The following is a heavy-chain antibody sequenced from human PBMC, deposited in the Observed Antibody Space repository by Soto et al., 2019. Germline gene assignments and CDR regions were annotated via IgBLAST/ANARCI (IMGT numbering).Heavy chain of an antibody. Sequence: QVQLVESGRGLVKPGGSLRLSCAASGFTFSDHYMSWIRQAPGMGLAWVAYISGSGFTIYNADSVKGRFTISRDNAKNSLYLQMDSLRAEDTAVYYCARNTLSAAGSDNYGLDVWGRGTTVAVSS. CDR1: GFTFSDHY. D-gene: IGHD6-13*01. J-gene: IGHJ6*02. CDR3: ARNTLSAAGSDNYGLDV. V-gene: IGHV3-11*01. CDR2: ISGSGFTI.